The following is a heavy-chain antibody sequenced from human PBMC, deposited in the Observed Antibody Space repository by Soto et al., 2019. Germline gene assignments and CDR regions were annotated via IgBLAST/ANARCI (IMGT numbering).Heavy chain of an antibody. CDR3: ARDKITGLFDY. Sequence: QVQLQQWGAGLLKPSETLSLTCAVYGGSFSGYYWTWIRQPPGTGLEWMGEINHSGSTNYNPSLKSRVTISVDTSKNQFSLKLTSVTAADTAVYYCARDKITGLFDYWGQGTLGTVSS. CDR1: GGSFSGYY. V-gene: IGHV4-34*01. J-gene: IGHJ4*02. D-gene: IGHD2-8*02. CDR2: INHSGST.